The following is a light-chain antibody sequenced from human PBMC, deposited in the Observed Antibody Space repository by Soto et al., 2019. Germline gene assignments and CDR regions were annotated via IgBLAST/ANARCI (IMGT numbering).Light chain of an antibody. CDR2: EVF. CDR3: SSYAGSNNFDV. Sequence: SALAQPPSASGSPGQSVTISCTGTSSDVGGYNYVSWYQQHPGKAPKLMIYEVFKRPSGVPDRFSGSKSGNTASLTVSGLQAEDEADYYCSSYAGSNNFDVFGTGTKVTXL. J-gene: IGLJ1*01. CDR1: SSDVGGYNY. V-gene: IGLV2-8*01.